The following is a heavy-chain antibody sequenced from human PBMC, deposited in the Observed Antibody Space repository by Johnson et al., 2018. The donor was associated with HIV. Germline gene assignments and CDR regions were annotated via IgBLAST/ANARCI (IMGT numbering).Heavy chain of an antibody. CDR1: GFTFSSYG. Sequence: VQLVESGGGVVQPGRSLRLSCAASGFTFSSYGMHWVRQAPAKGLALVAFISYDGSDKYYADSVKGRLTISRDSSKNTLYLEMNSLRAEETAVFYWVRGSLYTHDNDDVFLLQAFDFWGQGTVVTVSS. V-gene: IGHV3-30*03. D-gene: IGHD3-16*01. J-gene: IGHJ3*01. CDR3: VRGSLYTHDNDDVFLLQAFDF. CDR2: ISYDGSDK.